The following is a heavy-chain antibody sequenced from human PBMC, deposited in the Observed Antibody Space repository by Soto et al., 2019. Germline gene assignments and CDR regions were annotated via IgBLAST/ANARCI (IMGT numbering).Heavy chain of an antibody. V-gene: IGHV3-66*04. J-gene: IGHJ4*02. CDR2: IYSGGST. CDR3: ARHGYNYGGGYFDY. D-gene: IGHD5-18*01. CDR1: GVTVSSNY. Sequence: EVQLVESGGGLVQPGGSLRLSCAASGVTVSSNYMSWVRQAPGKGLEWVSVIYSGGSTYYADSVKGRFTISRDNSKNKLYLQMNNLRAEDTAVYYCARHGYNYGGGYFDYWGQGTLVTVSS.